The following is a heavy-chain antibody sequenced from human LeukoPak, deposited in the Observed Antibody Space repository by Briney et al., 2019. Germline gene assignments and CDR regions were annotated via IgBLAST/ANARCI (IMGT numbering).Heavy chain of an antibody. Sequence: GGSLRLSCAASGFTFDDYAMHWVRQAPGKGLEWVSGISWNSGSIGYADSVKGRFTISRDNAKNSLYLQMNSLRAEDTAVYYCARDHRGSGSRHYYYYMDVWGKGTTVTISS. CDR1: GFTFDDYA. D-gene: IGHD3-10*01. V-gene: IGHV3-9*01. CDR2: ISWNSGSI. CDR3: ARDHRGSGSRHYYYYMDV. J-gene: IGHJ6*03.